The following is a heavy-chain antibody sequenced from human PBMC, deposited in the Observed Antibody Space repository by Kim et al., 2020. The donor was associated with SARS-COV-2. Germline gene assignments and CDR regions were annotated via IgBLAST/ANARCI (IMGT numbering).Heavy chain of an antibody. J-gene: IGHJ4*02. CDR3: ARGSVAPDY. D-gene: IGHD6-19*01. V-gene: IGHV4-61*02. CDR2: GNT. Sequence: GNTASNPSLKSRVTLSVATSKNQFSLNLSSVTAADTAVYYCARGSVAPDYWGQGTLVTVSS.